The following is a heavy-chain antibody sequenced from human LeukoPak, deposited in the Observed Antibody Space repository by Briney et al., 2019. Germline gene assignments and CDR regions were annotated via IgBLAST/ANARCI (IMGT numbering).Heavy chain of an antibody. CDR1: GGSISSYY. D-gene: IGHD3-10*01. Sequence: SETLSLTCTVSGGSISSYYWNWIRQPPGKGLEWIGYIYYSGSTNCNPSLKSRVTISVDTSKNQFSLKLSSVTAADTAVYYCVRLNLNFGSGSYSWGQGTLVTVSS. CDR2: IYYSGST. J-gene: IGHJ4*02. CDR3: VRLNLNFGSGSYS. V-gene: IGHV4-59*01.